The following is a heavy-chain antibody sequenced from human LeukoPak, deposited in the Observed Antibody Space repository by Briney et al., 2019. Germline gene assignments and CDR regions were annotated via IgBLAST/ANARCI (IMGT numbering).Heavy chain of an antibody. J-gene: IGHJ4*02. CDR1: GYSFATYW. D-gene: IGHD6-25*01. V-gene: IGHV5-51*01. CDR2: IYPADSTA. Sequence: GESLKISCKASGYSFATYWIGWVRQMPGKGLEWMGIIYPADSTAHYSPSFQGQVTILVDKSINTAYLQWSRLKASDTAMYYCARERDSGERYWGQGTLVTVSS. CDR3: ARERDSGERY.